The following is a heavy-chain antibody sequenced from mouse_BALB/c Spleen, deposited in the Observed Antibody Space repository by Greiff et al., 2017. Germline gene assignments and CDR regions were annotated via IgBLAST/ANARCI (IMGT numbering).Heavy chain of an antibody. J-gene: IGHJ4*01. CDR1: GFNIKDYY. V-gene: IGHV14-4*02. CDR3: KAFGNFWAMDY. CDR2: IDPENGDT. D-gene: IGHD2-1*01. Sequence: EVQLQQSGAELVRSGASVKLSCTASGFNIKDYYLHWVKPRPEQGLAWIGWIDPENGDTEYAPKFQGKATMTADTSSNTAYLQLSSLTSEDTAVYYCKAFGNFWAMDYGGQGTSVTVSS.